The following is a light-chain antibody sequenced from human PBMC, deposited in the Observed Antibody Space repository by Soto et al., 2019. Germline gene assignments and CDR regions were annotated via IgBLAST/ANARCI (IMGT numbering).Light chain of an antibody. CDR3: QLFGSSPRYT. Sequence: EIVLTQSPGTRSLSPGERATLSCRTSESVTSTYLAWYQQKPGQPPRRLIYGASSRATGIPDRFSGSGSGTDFTLTISRLEPEDFAVYSCQLFGSSPRYTFGRGTKLEIK. J-gene: IGKJ2*01. V-gene: IGKV3-20*01. CDR2: GAS. CDR1: ESVTSTY.